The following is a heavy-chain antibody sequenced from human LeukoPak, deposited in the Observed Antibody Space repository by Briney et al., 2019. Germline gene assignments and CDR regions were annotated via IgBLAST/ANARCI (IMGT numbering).Heavy chain of an antibody. D-gene: IGHD5-12*01. CDR2: ISSSGSTI. V-gene: IGHV3-48*03. CDR3: ARRGRGYSGYAMGY. CDR1: GFTFSSYE. J-gene: IGHJ4*02. Sequence: GGSLRLSCAASGFTFSSYEMNWVRQAPGKGLEWVSYISSSGSTIYYADSVKGRFTISRDNAKNSLYLQMNSLRAEGTAVYYCARRGRGYSGYAMGYWGQGTLVTVSS.